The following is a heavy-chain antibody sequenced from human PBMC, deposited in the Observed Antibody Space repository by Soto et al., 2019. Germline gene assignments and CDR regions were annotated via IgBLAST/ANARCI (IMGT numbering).Heavy chain of an antibody. CDR3: TFLWFGECNVETFDI. J-gene: IGHJ3*02. D-gene: IGHD3-10*01. Sequence: EVQLVESGGGLVQPGGSMKVSGAASGVTFSSYEVNWVRQAPGKGLEWVSSISGSGASKYYAESVKGRFTISRDNAQNSVDLQMNSLRAEDTAIYYCTFLWFGECNVETFDIWGQGTMVTVSS. CDR2: ISGSGASK. V-gene: IGHV3-48*03. CDR1: GVTFSSYE.